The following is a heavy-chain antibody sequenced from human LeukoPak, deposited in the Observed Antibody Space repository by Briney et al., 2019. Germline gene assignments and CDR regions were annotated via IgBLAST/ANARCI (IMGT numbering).Heavy chain of an antibody. CDR3: ARQADFALVEMATIMFDY. CDR2: LYHTGST. CDR1: GGSISTSSYY. D-gene: IGHD5-24*01. V-gene: IGHV4-39*01. J-gene: IGHJ4*02. Sequence: PSETLSLTCTVSGGSISTSSYYWGWIRQPPGKGLEWIGSLYHTGSTYYNPSLKSRVNISVDTSKNQFSLKLNSVTAADTAVYYCARQADFALVEMATIMFDYWGQETLVTVSS.